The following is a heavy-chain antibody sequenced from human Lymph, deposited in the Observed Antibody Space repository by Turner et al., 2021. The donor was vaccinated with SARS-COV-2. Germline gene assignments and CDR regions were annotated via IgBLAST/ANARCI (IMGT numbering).Heavy chain of an antibody. D-gene: IGHD3-22*01. CDR3: ARERYDSSGSESYYFDY. V-gene: IGHV3-21*01. CDR1: GFSFSRYS. CDR2: ISSSSSYI. J-gene: IGHJ4*02. Sequence: EVQLVESGGGLVTPGGSLRLYCAASGFSFSRYSMNWVRQAPGKGLEWVSSISSSSSYIYYADSVKGRFTISRDSAKNSLYLQMNSLRAEDTAVYYCARERYDSSGSESYYFDYWGQGTLVTVSS.